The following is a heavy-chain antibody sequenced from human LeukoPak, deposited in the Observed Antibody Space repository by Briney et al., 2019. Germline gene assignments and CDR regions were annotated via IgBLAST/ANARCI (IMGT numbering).Heavy chain of an antibody. CDR1: GDSISSSSCY. CDR3: ARQRTNTGNWFDP. V-gene: IGHV4-39*01. CDR2: IYYSGST. Sequence: SETLSLTCTVSGDSISSSSCYWGWIRQPPGKGLEWIGSIYYSGSTYYNPSLRSRVTISVDMSKNQFSLKLSSVAAADTAIYYCARQRTNTGNWFDPWGQGTLVTVSS. J-gene: IGHJ5*02. D-gene: IGHD2-2*01.